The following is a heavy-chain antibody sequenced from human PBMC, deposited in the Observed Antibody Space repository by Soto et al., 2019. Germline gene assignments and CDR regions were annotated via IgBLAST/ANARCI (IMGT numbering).Heavy chain of an antibody. CDR2: IYYSGST. CDR3: ASIGSTYYDILTGFQNWFDL. Sequence: SSETLSLTCTVSGGSISSYYWSWIRQPPGKGLEWIGYIYYSGSTNYNPSLKSRVTISVDTSKNQFSLKLSSVTAADTAVYYCASIGSTYYDILTGFQNWFDLWGQGTLVTVSS. D-gene: IGHD3-9*01. V-gene: IGHV4-59*01. CDR1: GGSISSYY. J-gene: IGHJ5*02.